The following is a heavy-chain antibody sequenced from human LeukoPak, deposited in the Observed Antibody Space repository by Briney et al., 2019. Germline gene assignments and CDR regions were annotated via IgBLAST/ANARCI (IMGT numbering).Heavy chain of an antibody. Sequence: NPSETLSLTCAVYGGSFSGYYWSWIRQPPGKGLEWIGEINHSGSTNYNPSLKSRVTISVDTSKNQFSLKLSSVTAADTAVYYCARHGPIRPETWRKFDYWGQGTLVTVSS. D-gene: IGHD5-12*01. CDR3: ARHGPIRPETWRKFDY. J-gene: IGHJ4*02. V-gene: IGHV4-34*01. CDR1: GGSFSGYY. CDR2: INHSGST.